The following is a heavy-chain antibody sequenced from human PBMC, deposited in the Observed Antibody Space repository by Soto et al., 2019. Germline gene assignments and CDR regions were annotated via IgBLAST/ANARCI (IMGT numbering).Heavy chain of an antibody. J-gene: IGHJ6*02. D-gene: IGHD6-13*01. V-gene: IGHV4-31*03. Sequence: TLTLTCTLISPSNPSACFEWSWIRQHPGKGLEWIGYIYYSGSTYYNPSLKSRVTISVDTSKNQFSLKLSSVTAADTAVYYCAREGAAAVYYGMDVWGQG. CDR2: IYYSGST. CDR3: AREGAAAVYYGMDV. CDR1: SPSNPSACFE.